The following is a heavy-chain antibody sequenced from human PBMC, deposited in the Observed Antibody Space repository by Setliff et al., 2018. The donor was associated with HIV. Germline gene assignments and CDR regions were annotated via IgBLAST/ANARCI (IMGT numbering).Heavy chain of an antibody. CDR3: ARDVSEWEPYWYFDL. Sequence: SVKVSCKASGGTITSYTISWVRQAPGQGLEWMGRITPILNIANYAQKFQGRVTMTTDTSTSTAYMELRSLRSDDTAVYYCARDVSEWEPYWYFDLWGRGTLVTVSS. V-gene: IGHV1-69*04. J-gene: IGHJ2*01. CDR1: GGTITSYT. CDR2: ITPILNIA. D-gene: IGHD1-26*01.